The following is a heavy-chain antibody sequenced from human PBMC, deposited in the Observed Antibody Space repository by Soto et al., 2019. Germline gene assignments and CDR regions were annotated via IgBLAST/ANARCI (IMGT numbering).Heavy chain of an antibody. CDR1: GGSISNYY. J-gene: IGHJ4*02. CDR3: ARQRTYSSSWYDY. CDR2: IYTSGTT. D-gene: IGHD6-13*01. V-gene: IGHV4-4*07. Sequence: QVQLQESGPGLVKPSETLSLTCTVSGGSISNYYWTWIRQPAGKGLEWIGRIYTSGTTNYNPSLTSRVTMSIDTSKNQFSLRLSSVTAADTALYYCARQRTYSSSWYDYWGQGTLVTVSS.